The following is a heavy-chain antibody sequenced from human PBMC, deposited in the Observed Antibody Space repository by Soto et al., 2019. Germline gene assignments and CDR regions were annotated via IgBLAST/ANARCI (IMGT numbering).Heavy chain of an antibody. CDR1: GFNLGGSW. CDR3: AREHYFGLDY. CDR2: INPDGSGE. D-gene: IGHD1-26*01. V-gene: IGHV3-7*04. J-gene: IGHJ4*02. Sequence: EVQLVESGGGLVQPGGSLRPSFAASGFNLGGSWMTWVRQALGKGLEWLAKINPDGSGEYYVDSVKGRFTISRDNAKSSLFFQMHSLRDEDTAVYFCAREHYFGLDYWGQGTLVTVSS.